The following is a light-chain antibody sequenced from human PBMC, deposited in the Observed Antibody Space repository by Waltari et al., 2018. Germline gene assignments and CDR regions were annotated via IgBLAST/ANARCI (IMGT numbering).Light chain of an antibody. J-gene: IGLJ2*01. CDR3: SSYAGTTSV. V-gene: IGLV2-14*03. CDR1: SSHIGGTFY. Sequence: QSALTQPASVSGSPGQSITISCTGTSSHIGGTFYVSWYRQYPGYAPTLIIFDFTHRPPGVSDRFSGSKSGNTASLTISGLQADDEADYYCSSYAGTTSVFGGGTKVTVL. CDR2: DFT.